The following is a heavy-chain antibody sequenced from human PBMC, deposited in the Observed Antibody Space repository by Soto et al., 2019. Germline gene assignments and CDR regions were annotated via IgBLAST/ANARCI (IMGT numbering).Heavy chain of an antibody. CDR2: IYHSGST. J-gene: IGHJ4*02. Sequence: QLQLQESGSGLVKPSQTLSLTCAVSGGSISSGGYSWSWIRQPPGKGLEWIGYIYHSGSTYYTPSLKSRVTIAVDRSKNQFSLKLSSVTAADTAVYYCASYGSGTSDYFDYWGQGTLVTVAS. CDR3: ASYGSGTSDYFDY. V-gene: IGHV4-30-2*01. D-gene: IGHD3-10*01. CDR1: GGSISSGGYS.